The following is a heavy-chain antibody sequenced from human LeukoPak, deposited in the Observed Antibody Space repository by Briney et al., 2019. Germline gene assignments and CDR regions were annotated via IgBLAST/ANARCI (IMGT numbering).Heavy chain of an antibody. Sequence: GGSLRLSCAASGFTFSSYAMNWVRPAPGKGLEWVSAISGSGGSTYYADAVKGRFTSSRDNSKNTLYLQMNRLRAGDTALYYCAKSLGVGADAFDIWGQGTMVTVSS. CDR1: GFTFSSYA. CDR2: ISGSGGST. V-gene: IGHV3-23*01. J-gene: IGHJ3*02. D-gene: IGHD1-26*01. CDR3: AKSLGVGADAFDI.